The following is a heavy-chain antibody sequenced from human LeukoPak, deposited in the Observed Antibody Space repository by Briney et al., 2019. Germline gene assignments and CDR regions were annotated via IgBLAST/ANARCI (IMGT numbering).Heavy chain of an antibody. D-gene: IGHD6-13*01. V-gene: IGHV1-2*02. CDR2: INPNSGGT. J-gene: IGHJ4*02. Sequence: ASVKVSCKASGYTFTGYYMHWVRQAPGQGLEWMGWINPNSGGTNYAQKFQGRVTMTRDTSISTAYMELSRLRSDDTAVYYCAREGSIAAAGNDYWGQGTLVTVSS. CDR3: AREGSIAAAGNDY. CDR1: GYTFTGYY.